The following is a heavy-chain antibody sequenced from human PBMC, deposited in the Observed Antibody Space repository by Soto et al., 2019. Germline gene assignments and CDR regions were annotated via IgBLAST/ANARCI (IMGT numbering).Heavy chain of an antibody. CDR2: IYYSGST. Sequence: QVQLQESGPGLVKPSETLSLTCTVSGGSISSYYWSWIRQPPGKGLEWIGYIYYSGSTNYNPSLKSRVTISVDTSKNQFSLKLSSVTAADTAVYYCARYNWGAMGAFEIWGQGTMVTVSS. D-gene: IGHD1-1*01. CDR1: GGSISSYY. CDR3: ARYNWGAMGAFEI. J-gene: IGHJ3*02. V-gene: IGHV4-59*01.